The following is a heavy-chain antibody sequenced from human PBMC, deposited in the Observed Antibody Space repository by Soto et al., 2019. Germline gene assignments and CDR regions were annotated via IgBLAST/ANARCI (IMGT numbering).Heavy chain of an antibody. J-gene: IGHJ4*02. CDR3: ARPHSDFCSGSEY. CDR1: GFSFSNYA. D-gene: IGHD3-3*01. V-gene: IGHV3-23*01. Sequence: EVQLLESGGGLVQPGGSPRLSCAASGFSFSNYAMSWVRQAPGKGLEWVSAINDNGVTTYYADSVKGRFTISRDNSKNTLYLQMNTLRAEDTARYYCARPHSDFCSGSEYWGQGTLVTVSS. CDR2: INDNGVTT.